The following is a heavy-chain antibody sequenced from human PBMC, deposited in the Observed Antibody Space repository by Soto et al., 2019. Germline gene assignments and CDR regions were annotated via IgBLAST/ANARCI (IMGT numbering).Heavy chain of an antibody. D-gene: IGHD5-18*01. CDR3: ARDPRADTAMVGRGSYGMDV. CDR1: GYTFTSYY. Sequence: ASVKVSCKASGYTFTSYYMHWVRQAPGQGLEWMGIINPSGGSTSYAQKFQGRVTMTRDTSTSTVYMELSSLRSEDTAVYYCARDPRADTAMVGRGSYGMDVWGQGTKVTVYS. J-gene: IGHJ6*02. CDR2: INPSGGST. V-gene: IGHV1-46*01.